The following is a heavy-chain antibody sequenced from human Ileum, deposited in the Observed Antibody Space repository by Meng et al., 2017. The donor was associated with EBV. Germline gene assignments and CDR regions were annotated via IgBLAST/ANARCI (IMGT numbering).Heavy chain of an antibody. CDR1: GGAISSGAYH. D-gene: IGHD6-13*01. Sequence: PVQEAGPGPVKPYQTLSLTFAVSGGAISSGAYHWSRIRQPPGKGLEWIGHSGSPSYNPSLRSRLTISVDPSKNQFSLRLDSATAADTAVYYCAIYAEGAGGKGYWGQGTLVTVSS. CDR2: HSGSP. J-gene: IGHJ4*02. CDR3: AIYAEGAGGKGY. V-gene: IGHV4-30-4*01.